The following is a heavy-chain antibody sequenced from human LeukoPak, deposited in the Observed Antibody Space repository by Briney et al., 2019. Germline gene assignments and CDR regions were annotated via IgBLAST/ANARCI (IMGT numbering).Heavy chain of an antibody. CDR3: ARDPYYYDSNGYYHYFDY. CDR2: IYDSRTT. D-gene: IGHD3-22*01. Sequence: PSETLSLTCTVSGDSTNSDDYYWSWIRQPPGKGLEWIGYIYDSRTTYYNPSLKSRVIISVDTSKNQFSLKLSSVTAADTAVYYCARDPYYYDSNGYYHYFDYWGQGTLVTVSS. V-gene: IGHV4-30-4*01. J-gene: IGHJ4*02. CDR1: GDSTNSDDYY.